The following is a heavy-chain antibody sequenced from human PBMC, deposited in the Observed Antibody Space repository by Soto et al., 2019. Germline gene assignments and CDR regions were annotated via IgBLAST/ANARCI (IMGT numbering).Heavy chain of an antibody. CDR1: GFTFSNYA. J-gene: IGHJ4*02. D-gene: IGHD5-18*01. CDR2: ISGSGGST. CDR3: VKQQMRYIRAFDY. Sequence: EVQLLASGGGLVQPGESLRLSCAVSGFTFSNYAMSWVRQVPGKGLEWVSNISGSGGSTYYADSVKGRFTISRDNSKNTLYLQMNGLRAEDTAVYYCVKQQMRYIRAFDYWGQGTLVTVSS. V-gene: IGHV3-23*01.